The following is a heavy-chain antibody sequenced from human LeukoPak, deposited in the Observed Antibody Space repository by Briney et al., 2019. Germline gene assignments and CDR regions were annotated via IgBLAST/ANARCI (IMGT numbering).Heavy chain of an antibody. V-gene: IGHV4-34*01. Sequence: PSETLSLTCAVYGGSFSGYYWSWIRQPPGKGLEWIGEINHSGSTNYNPSLKSRVTISVDTSKNQFSLKLSSVTAADTAVYYCARRKTFRGVISNFDYWGQGTLVTVSS. CDR1: GGSFSGYY. CDR2: INHSGST. CDR3: ARRKTFRGVISNFDY. D-gene: IGHD3-10*01. J-gene: IGHJ4*02.